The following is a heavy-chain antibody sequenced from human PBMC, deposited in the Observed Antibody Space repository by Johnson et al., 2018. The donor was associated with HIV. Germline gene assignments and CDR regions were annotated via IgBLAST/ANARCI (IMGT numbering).Heavy chain of an antibody. Sequence: VQLVESGGGLVQPGGSPRLSCAASGFTFSSYDMHWVRQATGKGLEWVSAIGTAGDTYYPGSVKGRFTISRENAKNSLYLQMNSLRAGDTAVYYCARETVTSGAFDIWGQGTMVTVSS. V-gene: IGHV3-13*01. J-gene: IGHJ3*02. D-gene: IGHD4-11*01. CDR1: GFTFSSYD. CDR3: ARETVTSGAFDI. CDR2: IGTAGDT.